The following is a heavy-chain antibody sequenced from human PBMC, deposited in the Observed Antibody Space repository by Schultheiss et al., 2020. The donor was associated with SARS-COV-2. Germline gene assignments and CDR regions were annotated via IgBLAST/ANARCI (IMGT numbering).Heavy chain of an antibody. CDR3: AKDTDYYDSSGHFDY. J-gene: IGHJ4*02. CDR2: ISSSSSYI. Sequence: GGSLRLSCAASGFTFSSYDMHWVRQAPGKGLEWVSSISSSSSYIYYADSVKGRFTISRDNAKNSLYLQMNSLRAEDTAVYYCAKDTDYYDSSGHFDYWGQGTLVTVSS. V-gene: IGHV3-21*04. CDR1: GFTFSSYD. D-gene: IGHD3-22*01.